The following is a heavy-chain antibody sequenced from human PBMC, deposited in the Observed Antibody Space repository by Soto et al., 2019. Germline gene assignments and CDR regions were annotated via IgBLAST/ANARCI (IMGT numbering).Heavy chain of an antibody. CDR2: ISWNSGSI. V-gene: IGHV3-9*01. CDR3: AKDQGIAVAGNYYYGMDV. CDR1: GFTFDDYA. Sequence: PGGSLRLSCAASGFTFDDYAMHWVRQAPGKGLEWVSGISWNSGSIGYADSEKGRFTISRDNAKNSLYLQMNSLRAEDTALYYCAKDQGIAVAGNYYYGMDVWGQGTTVTVSS. J-gene: IGHJ6*02. D-gene: IGHD6-19*01.